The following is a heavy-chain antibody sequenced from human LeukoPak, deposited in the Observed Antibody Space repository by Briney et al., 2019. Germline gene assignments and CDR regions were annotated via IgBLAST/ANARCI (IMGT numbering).Heavy chain of an antibody. CDR3: AKGVTPVISLQFFDY. Sequence: GGSLRLSCAASAFTFSTYAMHWVRQAPGKGLEWVSSISGSGLNTYYADSVKGRFTISRDKSKNTLYLQMNSLRAEDTAVYYCAKGVTPVISLQFFDYWGQGTLITVSS. V-gene: IGHV3-23*01. J-gene: IGHJ4*02. CDR2: ISGSGLNT. CDR1: AFTFSTYA. D-gene: IGHD4-17*01.